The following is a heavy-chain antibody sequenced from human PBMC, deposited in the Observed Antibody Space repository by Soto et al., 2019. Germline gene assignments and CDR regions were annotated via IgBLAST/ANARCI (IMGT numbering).Heavy chain of an antibody. D-gene: IGHD5-18*01. CDR3: AGSGYSYGYGILDY. V-gene: IGHV4-59*01. Sequence: SETLSLTCTVSGGSISSYYWSWIRQPPGKGLEWIGYIYYSGSTNYNPSLKSRDTISVDTSKNQFSLKLSSVTAADTAVYYRAGSGYSYGYGILDYWGQGTLVTVSS. J-gene: IGHJ4*02. CDR2: IYYSGST. CDR1: GGSISSYY.